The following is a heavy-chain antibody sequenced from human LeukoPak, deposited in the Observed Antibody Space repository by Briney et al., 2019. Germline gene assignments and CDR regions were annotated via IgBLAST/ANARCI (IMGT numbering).Heavy chain of an antibody. D-gene: IGHD3-9*01. CDR3: ASAKGNILTGYSYYYYYMDV. V-gene: IGHV3-53*01. J-gene: IGHJ6*03. CDR1: GFTVSSNY. Sequence: GSLRLSCAASGFTVSSNYMSWVRQAPGKGLEWVSVIYSGGSTYYADSVKGRFTISRDNSKNTLYLQMNSLRAEDTAVYYCASAKGNILTGYSYYYYYMDVWGKGTTVTVSS. CDR2: IYSGGST.